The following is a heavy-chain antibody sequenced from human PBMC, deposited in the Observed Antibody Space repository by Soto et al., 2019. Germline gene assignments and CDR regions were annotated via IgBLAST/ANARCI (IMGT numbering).Heavy chain of an antibody. CDR3: SRYSYYLLHSVFHDS. CDR1: GDSVRGDRFY. J-gene: IGHJ4*02. Sequence: SETLSLTCSVSGDSVRGDRFYWGWVRQPPGKGLEWIGSVSSSGIPYNNLSLKSRTTMSIDTSRTQFSLKLRSVTAADTAIYFCSRYSYYLLHSVFHDSWGQVILVTVSS. V-gene: IGHV4-39*01. D-gene: IGHD3-10*01. CDR2: VSSSGIP.